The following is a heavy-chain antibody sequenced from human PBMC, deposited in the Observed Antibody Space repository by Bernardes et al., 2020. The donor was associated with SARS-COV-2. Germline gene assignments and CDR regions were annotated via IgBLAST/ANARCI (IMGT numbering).Heavy chain of an antibody. D-gene: IGHD4-17*01. V-gene: IGHV4-34*01. J-gene: IGHJ6*02. CDR3: ARGNGDYGGGYFYYYGMDV. Sequence: TLSLPFAVYGGSFSGYYWTWIRQPPGKGLEWIGEINHNGSTNYSPSLKSRVSISVDTSKNQFSLKLSSVTAADTAIYFCARGNGDYGGGYFYYYGMDVWGQGTTVTFSS. CDR2: INHNGST. CDR1: GGSFSGYY.